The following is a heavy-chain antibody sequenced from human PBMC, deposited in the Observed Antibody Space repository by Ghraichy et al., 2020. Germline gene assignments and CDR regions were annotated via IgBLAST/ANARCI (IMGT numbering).Heavy chain of an antibody. Sequence: SETLSLTCTVSGGSISSYYWSWIRQPPGKGLEWIGYIYYSGSTNYNPSLKSRVTISVDTSKNQFSLKLSSVTAADTAVYYCARFLCMGYCSGGKPRYYYGMDVWGQGTTVTVSS. V-gene: IGHV4-59*01. CDR2: IYYSGST. J-gene: IGHJ6*02. D-gene: IGHD2-15*01. CDR1: GGSISSYY. CDR3: ARFLCMGYCSGGKPRYYYGMDV.